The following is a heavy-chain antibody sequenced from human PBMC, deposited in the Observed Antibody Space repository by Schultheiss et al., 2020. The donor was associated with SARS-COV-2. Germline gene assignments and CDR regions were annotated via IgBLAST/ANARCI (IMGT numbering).Heavy chain of an antibody. Sequence: TLSLTCAVSGYSISSGYYWGWIRQPPGKALEWLALIYWDDDKRYSPSLKSRLTITKDTSKNQVVLTMTNVDPVDTATYYCAQLRDGYKYWGQGTLVTVSS. J-gene: IGHJ4*02. CDR3: AQLRDGYKY. V-gene: IGHV2-5*02. CDR2: IYWDDDK. D-gene: IGHD5-24*01. CDR1: GYSISSGYY.